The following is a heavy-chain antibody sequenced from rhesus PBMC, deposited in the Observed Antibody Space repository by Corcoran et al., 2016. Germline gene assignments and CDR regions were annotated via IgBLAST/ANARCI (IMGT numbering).Heavy chain of an antibody. D-gene: IGHD5-24*01. CDR2: VSGCRGNT. V-gene: IGHV4-99*01. Sequence: QVQLQESGPGLVKPSETLSLTCVVSGDSISSDYSWVWIRLSPGKGLEYIGYVSGCRGNTYYNPSVNSRVTISKDTSKNQFSLKLTSVTAADTAVYYCGKRGEIAAIDSWGQGVFVTVSS. CDR1: GDSISSDYS. CDR3: GKRGEIAAIDS. J-gene: IGHJ4*01.